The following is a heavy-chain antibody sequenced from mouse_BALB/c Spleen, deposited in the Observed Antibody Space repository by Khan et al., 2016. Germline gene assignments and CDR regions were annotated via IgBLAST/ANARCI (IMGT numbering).Heavy chain of an antibody. J-gene: IGHJ4*01. V-gene: IGHV7-3*02. CDR3: ARDMEGYDDAMDY. Sequence: EVELVESGGGLVQPGGSLRLSCATSGFTFTDYYMSWVRQPPGKALEWLGFIRNKANGYTTENSASVKGRFTISRDNSQSILYLQMNTLRDEDSVTYYCARDMEGYDDAMDYWGQGTSVTVSS. CDR2: IRNKANGYTT. D-gene: IGHD2-2*01. CDR1: GFTFTDYY.